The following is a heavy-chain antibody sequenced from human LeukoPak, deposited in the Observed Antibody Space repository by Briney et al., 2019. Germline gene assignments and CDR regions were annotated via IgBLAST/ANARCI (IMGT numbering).Heavy chain of an antibody. Sequence: SVKVSCKASGGTFSSYAISWVRQAPGQGLEWMGGIIPIFGTANYAQKLQGRVTMTTDTSTSTAYMELRSLRSDDTAVYYCARGEAVAANWYFDLWGRGTLVTVSS. V-gene: IGHV1-69*05. CDR2: IIPIFGTA. D-gene: IGHD6-19*01. CDR1: GGTFSSYA. CDR3: ARGEAVAANWYFDL. J-gene: IGHJ2*01.